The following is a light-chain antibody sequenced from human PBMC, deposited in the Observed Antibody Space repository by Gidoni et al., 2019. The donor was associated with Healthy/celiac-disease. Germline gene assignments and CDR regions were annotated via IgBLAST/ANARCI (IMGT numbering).Light chain of an antibody. CDR2: EDS. Sequence: SYELTQPPSVSVSPGQTARITCSGDALPKKYAYWYQQRSGQAPVLVIYEDSKRPSGIPERISGSSSGTMATLTISGAQVEDEVDYYCYSTDSSGNYRVLGGGTKLTVL. J-gene: IGLJ2*01. CDR1: ALPKKY. CDR3: YSTDSSGNYRV. V-gene: IGLV3-10*01.